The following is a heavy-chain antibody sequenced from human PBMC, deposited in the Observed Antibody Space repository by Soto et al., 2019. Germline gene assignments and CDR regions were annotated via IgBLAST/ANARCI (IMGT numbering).Heavy chain of an antibody. D-gene: IGHD2-2*02. J-gene: IGHJ5*02. V-gene: IGHV3-21*06. CDR3: ARGGRLVVPAAIGRFDP. CDR2: ISSISSYI. CDR1: GFTFSSYS. Sequence: GGSLRLSCAASGFTFSSYSMNWVRQAPGKGLKWVSSISSISSYIYYADSVKGRFTISRDNAKNSLYLQMNSLRAEDTAVYYCARGGRLVVPAAIGRFDPWGQGTLVTVS.